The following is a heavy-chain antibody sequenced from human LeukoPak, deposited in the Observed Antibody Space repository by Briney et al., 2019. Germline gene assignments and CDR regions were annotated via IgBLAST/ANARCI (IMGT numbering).Heavy chain of an antibody. Sequence: GGSLRLSCAASGFTFSSYSMNWVRQAPGKGLEWVSSISSSSSYIYYADSVKGRFTISRDNAKNSLYLKMNSLRAENTAVYYCARVLRYCSSTSCQEEDYWGQGTLVTVSS. J-gene: IGHJ4*02. V-gene: IGHV3-21*01. CDR2: ISSSSSYI. D-gene: IGHD2-2*01. CDR3: ARVLRYCSSTSCQEEDY. CDR1: GFTFSSYS.